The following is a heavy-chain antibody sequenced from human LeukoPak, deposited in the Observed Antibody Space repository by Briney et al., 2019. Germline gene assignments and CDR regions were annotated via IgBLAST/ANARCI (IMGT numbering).Heavy chain of an antibody. CDR1: GYTFTGYY. D-gene: IGHD1-26*01. Sequence: ASVKVSCKASGYTFTGYYMHWVRQAPGQGLEWMGWINPNSGGTNYAQKFQGRVTITADESTSTAYMELSSLRSEDTAVYYCAREAALYSGSYYLLDYWGQGTLVTVSS. V-gene: IGHV1-2*02. CDR3: AREAALYSGSYYLLDY. J-gene: IGHJ4*02. CDR2: INPNSGGT.